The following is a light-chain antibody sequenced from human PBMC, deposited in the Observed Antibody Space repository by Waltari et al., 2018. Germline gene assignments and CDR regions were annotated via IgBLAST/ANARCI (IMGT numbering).Light chain of an antibody. V-gene: IGLV1-40*01. CDR1: SSNIGAYD. CDR3: QTYDRGLSASV. CDR2: GTN. Sequence: QSVLAQPPSVSGTPGQRVTISCTGSSSNIGAYDVHWYQHLPGTAPKLLIYGTNSRPSGVPDRVSGSKSVTSASLVIAGLQVEDEADYYCQTYDRGLSASVFGGGTKLTVL. J-gene: IGLJ2*01.